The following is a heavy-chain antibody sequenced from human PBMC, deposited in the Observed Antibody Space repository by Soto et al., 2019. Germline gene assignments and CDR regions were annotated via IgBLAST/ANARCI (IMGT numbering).Heavy chain of an antibody. D-gene: IGHD4-17*01. V-gene: IGHV4-30-2*01. CDR3: ARDDYGDYYLLGY. Sequence: QLQLQESGSGLVKPSQTLSLTCAVSGGSISRCGYSWSWIRQPPGKGLEWIGYIYHSGSTYYNPSLKRRVTKSVDRSKNQFSLKLSSVTAADTAVYYCARDDYGDYYLLGYWGQGTLVTVSS. J-gene: IGHJ4*02. CDR1: GGSISRCGYS. CDR2: IYHSGST.